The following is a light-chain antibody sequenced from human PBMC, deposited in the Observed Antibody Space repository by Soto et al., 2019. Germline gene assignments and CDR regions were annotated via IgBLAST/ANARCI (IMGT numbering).Light chain of an antibody. CDR2: DVS. Sequence: QSVLTQPASVSGSPGQSITISCTGTSSDVGGYNYVSWYQQHPGKAPKLIIYDVSNRPSGVSDRFSGSKSGNTASLTISGLQAEDEADYYCNSYAGSSTYVFGTWTKVTVL. CDR1: SSDVGGYNY. V-gene: IGLV2-14*01. CDR3: NSYAGSSTYV. J-gene: IGLJ1*01.